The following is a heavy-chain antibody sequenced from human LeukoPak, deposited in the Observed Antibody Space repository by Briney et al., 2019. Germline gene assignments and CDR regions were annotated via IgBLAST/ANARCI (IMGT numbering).Heavy chain of an antibody. D-gene: IGHD6-19*01. CDR3: ARGLYSSGWYFDY. V-gene: IGHV3-66*01. CDR1: RFTISSNY. J-gene: IGHJ4*02. Sequence: GGSLRLSCAASRFTISSNYMSWVRQAPGKGLDWVSVISSGGSAYYSDSVKGRFTISRDNSKNTLYLQMNTLRAEDTAVYYCARGLYSSGWYFDYWGQGTLVTVSS. CDR2: ISSGGSA.